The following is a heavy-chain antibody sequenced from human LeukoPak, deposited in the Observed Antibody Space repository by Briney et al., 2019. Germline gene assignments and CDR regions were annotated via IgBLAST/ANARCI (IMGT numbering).Heavy chain of an antibody. J-gene: IGHJ4*02. D-gene: IGHD3-22*01. V-gene: IGHV3-23*01. CDR1: GFTFSSYG. CDR2: ISGSGGRT. CDR3: AKVAFYYYDSSGYWLRHIPSYYFDY. Sequence: QPGGTLRLSCAASGFTFSSYGMSWVRQAPGKGLEWVSAISGSGGRTYYADSVKGRFTISRDNSKNTLYLQMKSLRAEDTAVYYCAKVAFYYYDSSGYWLRHIPSYYFDYWGQGTLVTVSS.